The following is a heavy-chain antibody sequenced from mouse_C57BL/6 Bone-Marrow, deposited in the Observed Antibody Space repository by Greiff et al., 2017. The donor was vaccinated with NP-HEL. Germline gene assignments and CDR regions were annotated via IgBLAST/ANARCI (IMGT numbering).Heavy chain of an antibody. CDR2: ISDGGSYT. CDR3: ARDETGVDY. Sequence: EVKLQESGGGLVKPGGSLKLSCAASGFTFSSYAMSWVRQTPEKRLEWVATISDGGSYTYYPDNVKGRFTISRDNAKNNLYLQMSHLKSEDTAMYYCARDETGVDYWGQGTTLTVSS. CDR1: GFTFSSYA. J-gene: IGHJ2*01. V-gene: IGHV5-4*01.